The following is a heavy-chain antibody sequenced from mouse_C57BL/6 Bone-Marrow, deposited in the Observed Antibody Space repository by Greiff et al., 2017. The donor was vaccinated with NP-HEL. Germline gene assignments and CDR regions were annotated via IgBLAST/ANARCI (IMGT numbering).Heavy chain of an antibody. J-gene: IGHJ4*01. CDR1: GFTFTDYY. V-gene: IGHV7-3*01. CDR3: ARSIYYDYADDPFYGMDY. D-gene: IGHD2-4*01. Sequence: EVNVVESGGGLVQPGGSLSLSCAASGFTFTDYYMSWVRQPPGKALEWLVFIRNKANGYTTAYSAYVKGRFTISRDNSQSILYLQMNALRAEDSATYYCARSIYYDYADDPFYGMDYWGQGTSVTVSS. CDR2: IRNKANGYTT.